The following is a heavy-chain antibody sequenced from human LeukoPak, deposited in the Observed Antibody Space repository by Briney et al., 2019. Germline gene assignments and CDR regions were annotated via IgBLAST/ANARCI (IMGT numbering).Heavy chain of an antibody. CDR2: INPNSGGT. CDR1: GGTFSSYA. V-gene: IGHV1-2*02. CDR3: ARAVKWLLPDGAFDI. Sequence: ASVKVSRKASGGTFSSYAISWVRQAPGQGLEWMGWINPNSGGTNYAQKFQGRVTMTRDTSISTAYMELSRLRSDDTAVYYCARAVKWLLPDGAFDIWGQGTMVTVSS. D-gene: IGHD3-22*01. J-gene: IGHJ3*02.